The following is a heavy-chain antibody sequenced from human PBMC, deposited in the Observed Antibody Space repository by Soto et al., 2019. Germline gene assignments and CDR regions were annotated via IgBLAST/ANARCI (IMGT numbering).Heavy chain of an antibody. J-gene: IGHJ3*01. Sequence: EVQLVESGGGLVQPGGSLRLSCAASGFTFSSNWMSWVRQAPGKGLEWVANIKQDGSEIYYVDSVKGRFTISRDNAKNPLYLQMNSVRAEGTALYYCSRDENCSGGSWYTTPCYLWGQGTMVTVSS. V-gene: IGHV3-7*04. CDR3: SRDENCSGGSWYTTPCYL. CDR1: GFTFSSNW. D-gene: IGHD2-15*01. CDR2: IKQDGSEI.